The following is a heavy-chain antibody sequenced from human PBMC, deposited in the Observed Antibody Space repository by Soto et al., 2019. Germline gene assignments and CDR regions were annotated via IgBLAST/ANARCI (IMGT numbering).Heavy chain of an antibody. J-gene: IGHJ4*02. D-gene: IGHD3-22*01. Sequence: KPGGSLRLSCAASGFTFSDSYYMSWIRQAPGKGLEWVSYISRSSSYIDYAESVKGRFTISRDNAKNTLYLQMNSLRAEDTAVYYCARNYYDSSGYPSFDHWGQGTQVTV. CDR1: GFTFSDSYY. CDR3: ARNYYDSSGYPSFDH. CDR2: ISRSSSYI. V-gene: IGHV3-11*06.